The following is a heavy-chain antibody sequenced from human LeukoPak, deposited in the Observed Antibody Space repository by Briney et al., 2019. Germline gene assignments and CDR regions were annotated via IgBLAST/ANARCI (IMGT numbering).Heavy chain of an antibody. Sequence: GSLRLSCAASGFTFSSYAMSWVRQPPGKGLEWIGSIYYSGSTYYNPSLKSRVTISVDTSKNQFSLKLSSVTAADTAVYYCARLHYGGNSDYYYGMDVWGQGTTVTVSS. D-gene: IGHD4-23*01. CDR1: GFTFSSYA. J-gene: IGHJ6*02. CDR3: ARLHYGGNSDYYYGMDV. V-gene: IGHV4-39*01. CDR2: IYYSGST.